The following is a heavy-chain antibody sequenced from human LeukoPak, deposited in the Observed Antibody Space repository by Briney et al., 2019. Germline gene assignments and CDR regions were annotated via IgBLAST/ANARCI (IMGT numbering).Heavy chain of an antibody. V-gene: IGHV4-59*01. CDR3: ARGALLRGYYFDY. CDR2: IYYSGST. CDR1: GGSISSYY. J-gene: IGHJ4*02. D-gene: IGHD4-23*01. Sequence: SETLSLTCTVSGGSISSYYWSWIRQPPGKGLEWIGYIYYSGSTNYTPSLKSRVTISVDTSKNQFSLKLSSVTAADTAVYYCARGALLRGYYFDYWGQGTLVTVS.